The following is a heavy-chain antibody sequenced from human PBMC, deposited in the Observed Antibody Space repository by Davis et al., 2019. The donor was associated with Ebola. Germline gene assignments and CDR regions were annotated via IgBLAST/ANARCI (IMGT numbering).Heavy chain of an antibody. V-gene: IGHV4-39*07. J-gene: IGHJ6*03. CDR1: GGSISSGDYY. Sequence: PSETLSLTCTVSGGSISSGDYYWSWIRQPPGKGLAWIGEINHSGSTNYNPSLKSRVTISVDTSKNQFSLKLSSVTAADTAVYYCAREVPYYYYMDVWGKGTTVTVSS. D-gene: IGHD2-2*01. CDR3: AREVPYYYYMDV. CDR2: INHSGST.